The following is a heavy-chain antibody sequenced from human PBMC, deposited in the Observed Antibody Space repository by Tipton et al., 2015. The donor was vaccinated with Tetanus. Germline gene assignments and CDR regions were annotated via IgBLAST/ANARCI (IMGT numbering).Heavy chain of an antibody. CDR2: IKQDGSEK. V-gene: IGHV3-7*01. Sequence: SLRLSCAASGFTFSSYWMSWVRQAPGKGLEWVANIKQDGSEKYYVDSVKGRFTISRDNAKNSLYLQMNSLRAEDTAVYYCAKGGTIMIWNYYFDSWGQGTLVTVSS. D-gene: IGHD3-16*01. CDR1: GFTFSSYW. CDR3: AKGGTIMIWNYYFDS. J-gene: IGHJ4*02.